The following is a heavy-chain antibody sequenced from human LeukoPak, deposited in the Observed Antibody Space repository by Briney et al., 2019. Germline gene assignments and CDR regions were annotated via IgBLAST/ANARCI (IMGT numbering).Heavy chain of an antibody. CDR2: ISSSGSTI. CDR3: ARSRGYSYVIDY. J-gene: IGHJ4*02. Sequence: GGSLRLSCAASGFTFSDYYMSWIRQAPGKGLEWVSYISSSGSTIYYADSVRGRFTISRDNAKNSLYLQMNSLRAEDTAEYYCARSRGYSYVIDYWGQGTLVTVSS. CDR1: GFTFSDYY. V-gene: IGHV3-11*01. D-gene: IGHD5-18*01.